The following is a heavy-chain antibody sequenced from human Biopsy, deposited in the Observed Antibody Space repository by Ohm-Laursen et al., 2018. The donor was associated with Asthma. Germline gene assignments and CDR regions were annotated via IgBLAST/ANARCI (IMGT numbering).Heavy chain of an antibody. V-gene: IGHV3-33*08. Sequence: RSLRLSCAASGFTLSSYALHWVRQAPGKGLEWLALIWYDGINKFYADSVKGRITVSRDQSKSTLYLQINSLRADDTAVYYCARDFGNRYSETHLEYWGQGTLVTVSS. J-gene: IGHJ4*02. CDR1: GFTLSSYA. D-gene: IGHD3-10*01. CDR2: IWYDGINK. CDR3: ARDFGNRYSETHLEY.